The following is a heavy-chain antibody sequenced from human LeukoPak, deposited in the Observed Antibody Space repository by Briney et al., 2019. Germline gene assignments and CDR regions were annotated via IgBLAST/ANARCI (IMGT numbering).Heavy chain of an antibody. V-gene: IGHV1-8*01. CDR2: MNPNSGNT. D-gene: IGHD3-3*01. Sequence: ASVKVSCKASGYTFTSYDIHWVRQATGQGLAWMGWMNPNSGNTGYAQKFQGRVTMTRNTSISTAYMELSSLRSEDTAVYHCARGDDFWSGQPRDYWGQGTLVTVSS. CDR1: GYTFTSYD. CDR3: ARGDDFWSGQPRDY. J-gene: IGHJ4*02.